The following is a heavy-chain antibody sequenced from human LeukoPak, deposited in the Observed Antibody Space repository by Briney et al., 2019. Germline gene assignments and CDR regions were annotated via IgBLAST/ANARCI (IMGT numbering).Heavy chain of an antibody. CDR2: VYQTGST. V-gene: IGHV4-39*07. Sequence: PSETLSLTCSISGASLSINNFWWVWIRQSPGRAREGVGRVYQTGSTYYNPSLTRPLNMSVETSKNQFSLKLTSLSAAGTPVYYCAGGTSFGLMNSAYWGQGTLVTVSS. CDR3: AGGTSFGLMNSAY. CDR1: GASLSINNFW. J-gene: IGHJ4*02. D-gene: IGHD2-8*01.